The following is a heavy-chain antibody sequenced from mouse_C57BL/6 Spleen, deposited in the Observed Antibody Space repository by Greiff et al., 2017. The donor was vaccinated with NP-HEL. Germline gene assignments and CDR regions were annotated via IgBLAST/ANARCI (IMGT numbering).Heavy chain of an antibody. J-gene: IGHJ2*01. CDR3: ARDGSSYEYFDD. Sequence: QVQLQQPGAELVKPGASVKMSCKASGYTFTSYWITWVKQRPGQGLEWIGDIYPGSGSTNYNEKFKSKATLTVDTSSSTAYMQLSSLTSEDSAVYYCARDGSSYEYFDDWGQGTTRTVSS. V-gene: IGHV1-55*01. CDR1: GYTFTSYW. D-gene: IGHD1-1*01. CDR2: IYPGSGST.